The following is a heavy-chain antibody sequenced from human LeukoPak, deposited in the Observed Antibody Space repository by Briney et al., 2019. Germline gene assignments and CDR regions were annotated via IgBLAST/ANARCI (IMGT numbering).Heavy chain of an antibody. CDR2: INPNSGGT. CDR3: ARDPPPNTYYYGSGAQGDY. J-gene: IGHJ4*02. Sequence: ASVKVSYKASGYTFTGYYMHWVRQAPGQGLEWMGWINPNSGGTNYAQKFQGRVTMTRDTSISTAYMELSRLRSDDTAVYYCARDPPPNTYYYGSGAQGDYWGQGTPVTVSS. CDR1: GYTFTGYY. V-gene: IGHV1-2*02. D-gene: IGHD3-10*01.